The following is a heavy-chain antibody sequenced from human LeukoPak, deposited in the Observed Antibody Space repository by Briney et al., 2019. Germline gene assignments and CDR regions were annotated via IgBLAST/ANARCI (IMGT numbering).Heavy chain of an antibody. CDR2: IYSGGST. V-gene: IGHV3-66*02. D-gene: IGHD6-13*01. CDR1: GFTFKLYW. Sequence: QPGGSLRLSCAASGFTFKLYWMHWVRQAPGKGLEWVSVIYSGGSTYYADSVKGRFTISRDNSKNTLYLQMNSLRPEDTAVYYCAKGESTAAGLPSDDYWGQGTLVTVSS. CDR3: AKGESTAAGLPSDDY. J-gene: IGHJ4*02.